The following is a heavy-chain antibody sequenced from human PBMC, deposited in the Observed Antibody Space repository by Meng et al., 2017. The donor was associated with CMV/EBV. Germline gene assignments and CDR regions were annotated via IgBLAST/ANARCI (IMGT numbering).Heavy chain of an antibody. Sequence: SVKVSCKASGGTFSSYTISWVRQAPGQGLEWMGRIIPILGIANYAQKFQGRVTITADKSTSTAYMELSSLRSEDTAAYYCARVPDFWSGLDDGMDVWGQGTTVTVS. CDR2: IIPILGIA. V-gene: IGHV1-69*02. CDR1: GGTFSSYT. CDR3: ARVPDFWSGLDDGMDV. D-gene: IGHD3-3*01. J-gene: IGHJ6*02.